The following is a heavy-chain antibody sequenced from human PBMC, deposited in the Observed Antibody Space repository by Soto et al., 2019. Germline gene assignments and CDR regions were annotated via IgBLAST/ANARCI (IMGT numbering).Heavy chain of an antibody. J-gene: IGHJ5*02. CDR1: GFTFSKYG. CDR3: VSAHGQWELSWWFDP. Sequence: GGALRVSWAASGFTFSKYGMHGVRQAPCKGLERVAIIWYDGSTEYYSDSVKGRFTISRDNSKNTLYLQMNSLRAEDTAVYYCVSAHGQWELSWWFDPWGQG. CDR2: IWYDGSTE. V-gene: IGHV3-33*01. D-gene: IGHD1-26*01.